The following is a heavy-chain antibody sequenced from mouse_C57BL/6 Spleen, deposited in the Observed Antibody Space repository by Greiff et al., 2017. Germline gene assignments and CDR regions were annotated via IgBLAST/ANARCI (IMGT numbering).Heavy chain of an antibody. J-gene: IGHJ2*01. CDR1: GYAFSSSW. Sequence: QVQLQQSGPELVKPGASVKISCKASGYAFSSSWMNWVKQRPGKGLEWIGRIYPGDGDTNYTGKFKGKVTLTADKSSSTAYMQLSSLTSEDSAVXFCARSPLYYYGSSSYYFDYWGQGTTLTVSS. V-gene: IGHV1-82*01. D-gene: IGHD1-1*01. CDR2: IYPGDGDT. CDR3: ARSPLYYYGSSSYYFDY.